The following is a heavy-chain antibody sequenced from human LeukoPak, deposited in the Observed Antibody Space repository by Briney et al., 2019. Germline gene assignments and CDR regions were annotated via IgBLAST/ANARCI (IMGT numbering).Heavy chain of an antibody. Sequence: SETLSLTCSVSGYSNSSGYYWGWIRQAPGKGLEWVGTIYHTGTTYYNSFLKSRVTISVHTSTDQFSLRLNSVTAADTAVYYCASPAAMSYYYMDVWGKGTTVTVSS. CDR1: GYSNSSGYY. CDR2: IYHTGTT. CDR3: ASPAAMSYYYMDV. J-gene: IGHJ6*03. V-gene: IGHV4-38-2*02. D-gene: IGHD2-2*01.